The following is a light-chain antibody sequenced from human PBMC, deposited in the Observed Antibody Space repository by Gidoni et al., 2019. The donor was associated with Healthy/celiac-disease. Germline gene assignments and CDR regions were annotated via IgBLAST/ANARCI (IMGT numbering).Light chain of an antibody. CDR3: AAWDDSLNGYV. J-gene: IGLJ1*01. V-gene: IGLV1-44*01. Sequence: QSVLTQPPSASGTPAQRVTISCSGSSSNIVSNTVNWYQQLPGTAPKLLIYSNTQQPPGVPDRFSGSKSGTLAFLAISGLQYEDEADYYCAAWDDSLNGYVFGTGTKVTVL. CDR1: SSNIVSNT. CDR2: SNT.